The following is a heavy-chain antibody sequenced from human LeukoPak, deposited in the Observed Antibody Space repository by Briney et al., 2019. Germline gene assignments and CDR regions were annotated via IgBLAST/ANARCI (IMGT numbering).Heavy chain of an antibody. CDR1: GDTLTELS. D-gene: IGHD1-1*01. CDR3: ATYGTGTTAFDY. Sequence: RASVKVSCKVSGDTLTELSMHWLRQPPGKGLEWMGGFDPEDGETIYAQKFQGRVTMTEDTSTDTAYMELSRLRSEDTAVYYCATYGTGTTAFDYWGQGTLVTVSS. CDR2: FDPEDGET. V-gene: IGHV1-24*01. J-gene: IGHJ4*02.